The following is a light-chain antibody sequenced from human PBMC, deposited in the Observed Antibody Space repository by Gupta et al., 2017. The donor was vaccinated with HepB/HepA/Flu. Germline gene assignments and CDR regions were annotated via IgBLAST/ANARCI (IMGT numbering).Light chain of an antibody. CDR3: QHRNNWSRI. CDR1: QSVGDH. CDR2: GAS. Sequence: EIVLTQSPATLSLSPGERATLSCRASQSVGDHLAWYQQKPGQAPRLLIYGASIRATGIPARFSGSGSGTDFTLTISSLEPEDFAVYYCQHRNNWSRIFGHGTKVDIK. J-gene: IGKJ3*01. V-gene: IGKV3-11*01.